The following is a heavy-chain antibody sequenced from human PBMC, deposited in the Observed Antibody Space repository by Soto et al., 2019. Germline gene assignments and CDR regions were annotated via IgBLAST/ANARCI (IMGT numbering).Heavy chain of an antibody. Sequence: VASVKVSCKASGGTFSNYPISWVRQAPGQGLEWMGTLLPIIGTTNYAQKFRDRITLTADESTNTAYVEVRSLTSEDTAVYYCARDRPVRGFEYRGQGTLVTVAS. CDR3: ARDRPVRGFEY. J-gene: IGHJ4*02. CDR1: GGTFSNYP. V-gene: IGHV1-69*11. CDR2: LLPIIGTT.